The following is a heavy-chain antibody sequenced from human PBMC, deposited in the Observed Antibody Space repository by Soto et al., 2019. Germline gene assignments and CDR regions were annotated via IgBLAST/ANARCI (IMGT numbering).Heavy chain of an antibody. CDR1: GFTFSSYS. Sequence: EVQLVESGGGLVKPGGSLRLSCAASGFTFSSYSMNWVRQAPGKGLEWVSSISSSSSYIYYADSVKGRFTISRDNAKNSRYLQMKSLRAEDTAVYYCARDPGLRFLDEGYWGQGTLVTVCS. V-gene: IGHV3-21*01. D-gene: IGHD3-3*01. CDR3: ARDPGLRFLDEGY. CDR2: ISSSSSYI. J-gene: IGHJ4*02.